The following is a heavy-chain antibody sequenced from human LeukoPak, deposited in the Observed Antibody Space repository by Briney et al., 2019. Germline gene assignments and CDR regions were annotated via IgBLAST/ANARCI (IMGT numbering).Heavy chain of an antibody. CDR3: ARARLTSRRAYSSSLSWFDP. D-gene: IGHD6-13*01. CDR2: MNPNSGNT. V-gene: IGHV1-8*01. CDR1: GYTLTSYD. Sequence: ASVKVSCKASGYTLTSYDINWVRQATGQGLEWMGWMNPNSGNTGYAQKFQGRVTMTRNTSISTAYMELSGLRSEDTAVYYCARARLTSRRAYSSSLSWFDPWGQGTLVTVSS. J-gene: IGHJ5*02.